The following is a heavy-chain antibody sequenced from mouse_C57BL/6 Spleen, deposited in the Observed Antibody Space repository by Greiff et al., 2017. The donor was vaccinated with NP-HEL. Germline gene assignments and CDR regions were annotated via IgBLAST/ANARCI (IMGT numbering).Heavy chain of an antibody. CDR1: GYTFTSYG. D-gene: IGHD2-1*01. J-gene: IGHJ4*01. V-gene: IGHV1-81*01. Sequence: QVQLQQSGAELARPGASVKLSCKASGYTFTSYGISWVKQRTGQGLEWIGEIYPRSGNTYYNEKFKGKATLTADKSSSTAYMELRSLTSEDAAVYFCARSTGPGAMDYWGQGTSVTVSS. CDR3: ARSTGPGAMDY. CDR2: IYPRSGNT.